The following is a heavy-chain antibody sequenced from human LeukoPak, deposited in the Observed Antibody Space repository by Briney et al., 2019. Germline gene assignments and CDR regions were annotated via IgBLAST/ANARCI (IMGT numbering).Heavy chain of an antibody. CDR2: IRYDGSNK. V-gene: IGHV3-30*02. CDR3: AKENEQQLSFDY. D-gene: IGHD6-13*01. J-gene: IGHJ4*02. CDR1: GFTFSSYG. Sequence: GGSLRLSCAASGFTFSSYGMHWVRQAPGKGLEWVAFIRYDGSNKYYADSVKGRFTISRDNSKNTLYLQMNSLRAEDTAVYYCAKENEQQLSFDYWGQGTLVTVSS.